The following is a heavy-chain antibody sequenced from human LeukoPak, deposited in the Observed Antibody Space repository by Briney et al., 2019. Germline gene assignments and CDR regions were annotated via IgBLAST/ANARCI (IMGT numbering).Heavy chain of an antibody. J-gene: IGHJ4*02. D-gene: IGHD3-22*01. Sequence: PGGSLRLSCAASGFTFSSYAMSWVRQVPGKGLEWVSAISGSGGSTCYADSVKGRFTISRNNSKNTLYLQMNSLRAEDTAVYYCAKDRRDYYDSSGYYSLAVDYWGQGTLVTVSS. V-gene: IGHV3-23*01. CDR1: GFTFSSYA. CDR2: ISGSGGST. CDR3: AKDRRDYYDSSGYYSLAVDY.